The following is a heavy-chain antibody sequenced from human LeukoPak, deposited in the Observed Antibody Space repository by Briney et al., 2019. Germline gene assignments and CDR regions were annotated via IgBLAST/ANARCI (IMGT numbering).Heavy chain of an antibody. V-gene: IGHV1-2*02. CDR2: INPNSGGT. CDR3: ARAQVDYGDYLDAFDI. D-gene: IGHD4-17*01. Sequence: ASVKVSCKASGYTFTGYYMHWVRQAPGQGLEWMGWINPNSGGTNYAQKFQGRVTMTRDTSISTAYMELSRQRSDDTAVYYCARAQVDYGDYLDAFDIWGQGTMVTVSS. CDR1: GYTFTGYY. J-gene: IGHJ3*02.